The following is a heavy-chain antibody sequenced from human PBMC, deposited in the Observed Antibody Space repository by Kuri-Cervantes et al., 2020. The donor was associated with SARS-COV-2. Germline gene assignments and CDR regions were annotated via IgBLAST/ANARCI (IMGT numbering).Heavy chain of an antibody. V-gene: IGHV3-30*03. D-gene: IGHD6-13*01. CDR3: AREGQQQLVPGRYYYYYYGMDV. CDR2: ISFDGNNK. Sequence: GGSLRLSCAASGFSFSNYGMHWVRQAPGKGLEWVALISFDGNNKYYADSVKGRFTVSRDNSKNTLFLQMNSLRAEDSAVYYCAREGQQQLVPGRYYYYYYGMDVWGQGTTVTVSS. CDR1: GFSFSNYG. J-gene: IGHJ6*02.